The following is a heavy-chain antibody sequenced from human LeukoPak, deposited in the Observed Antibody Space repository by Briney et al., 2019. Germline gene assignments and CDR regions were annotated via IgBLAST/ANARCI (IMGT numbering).Heavy chain of an antibody. D-gene: IGHD3-22*01. V-gene: IGHV4-4*07. CDR2: IYTSGST. CDR3: ASSGYYDSSVRDY. Sequence: SETLSLTCTVSGGSISGYYLNWIRQPPGKGLEWIGRIYTSGSTNYNPSLKSRVTISVDKSKNQFSLKLSSVTAADTAVYYCASSGYYDSSVRDYWGQGTLVTVSS. CDR1: GGSISGYY. J-gene: IGHJ4*02.